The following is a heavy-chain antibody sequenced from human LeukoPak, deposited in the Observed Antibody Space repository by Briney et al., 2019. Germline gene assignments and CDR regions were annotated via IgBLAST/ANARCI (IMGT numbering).Heavy chain of an antibody. CDR2: INHSGST. Sequence: SETLSLTCAVYGGSFSAYYWNWIRQPPGKGLEWIGEINHSGSTNYNPSLKSRVTISVDTSKNQFSLKLSSVTAADTAVYYCARNRYYYGSGNYGVPNWFDPWGQGTLVTVSS. D-gene: IGHD3-10*01. J-gene: IGHJ5*02. V-gene: IGHV4-34*01. CDR3: ARNRYYYGSGNYGVPNWFDP. CDR1: GGSFSAYY.